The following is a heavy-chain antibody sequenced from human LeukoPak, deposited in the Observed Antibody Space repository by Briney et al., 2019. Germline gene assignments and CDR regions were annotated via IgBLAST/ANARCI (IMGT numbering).Heavy chain of an antibody. Sequence: SGGSLRLSCAASGFTFDKYAMHWVRQAPGKGLEWVSAISGTSGSTYYADSVKGRFTISRDNSKNTLYLQMNSLRADDTAVYYCAKDRLFGVVIPEHFDYWGQGTLVTVSS. CDR2: ISGTSGST. CDR1: GFTFDKYA. V-gene: IGHV3-23*01. D-gene: IGHD3-3*01. J-gene: IGHJ4*02. CDR3: AKDRLFGVVIPEHFDY.